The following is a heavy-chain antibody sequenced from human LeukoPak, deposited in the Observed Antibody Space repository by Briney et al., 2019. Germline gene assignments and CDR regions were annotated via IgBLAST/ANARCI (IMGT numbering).Heavy chain of an antibody. Sequence: ASVKVSCKASEYTFTGYYMHWVRQAPGQGLEWMGWINPNSGGTNYAQKFQGRVTMTRDTSISTAYMELSRLRSDDTAVYYCARDPHYYGSGSYGYYYMDVWGKGTTVTISS. CDR3: ARDPHYYGSGSYGYYYMDV. CDR1: EYTFTGYY. J-gene: IGHJ6*03. CDR2: INPNSGGT. V-gene: IGHV1-2*02. D-gene: IGHD3-10*01.